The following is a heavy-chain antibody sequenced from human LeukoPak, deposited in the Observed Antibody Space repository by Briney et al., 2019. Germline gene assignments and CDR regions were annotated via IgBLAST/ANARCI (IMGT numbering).Heavy chain of an antibody. J-gene: IGHJ3*02. CDR2: INHSGST. D-gene: IGHD2-2*01. CDR3: ARGAVVVPAAIRSVRDAFDI. Sequence: PSETLSLTCAVYGGSFSGYYWSWIRQPPGKGREWIGEINHSGSTNYNPSLKSRVTISVDTSKNQFSLKLSSVTAADTAVYYCARGAVVVPAAIRSVRDAFDIWGRGTMVTVSS. CDR1: GGSFSGYY. V-gene: IGHV4-34*01.